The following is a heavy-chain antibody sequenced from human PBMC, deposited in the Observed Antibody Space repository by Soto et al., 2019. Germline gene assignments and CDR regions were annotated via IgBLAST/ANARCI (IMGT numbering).Heavy chain of an antibody. J-gene: IGHJ5*02. D-gene: IGHD3-22*01. CDR2: IYYSGST. CDR1: GDSISSYY. CDR3: ARVAHYYDSSGPQNWFDP. Sequence: PSETLSLTCTVSGDSISSYYWSWIRQHPGKGLEWIGYIYYSGSTYYNPSLKSRVTISVDTSKNQFSLKLSSVTAADTAVYYCARVAHYYDSSGPQNWFDPWGQGTLVTVSS. V-gene: IGHV4-59*06.